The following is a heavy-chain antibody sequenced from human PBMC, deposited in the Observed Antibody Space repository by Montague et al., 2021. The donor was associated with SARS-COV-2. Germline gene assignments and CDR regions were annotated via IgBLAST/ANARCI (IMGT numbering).Heavy chain of an antibody. D-gene: IGHD4-17*01. CDR2: TYYRSKWYN. CDR3: ARGRVRFLY. Sequence: CAISGDSVSSNSVAWNWIRQSPSRGLEWLGRTYYRSKWYNDYAVSVKSRITINPDTSKNQFSLQLNSVTPEDTAVYYCARGRVRFLYWGQGTLVTVSS. J-gene: IGHJ4*02. CDR1: GDSVSSNSVA. V-gene: IGHV6-1*01.